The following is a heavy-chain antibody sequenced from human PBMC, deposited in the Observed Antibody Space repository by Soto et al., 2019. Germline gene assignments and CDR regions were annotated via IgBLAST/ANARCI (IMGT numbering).Heavy chain of an antibody. D-gene: IGHD3-22*01. V-gene: IGHV3-23*01. CDR2: ISGSGGST. Sequence: GGSLRISSAASGFTFSSYAMSWVRQAPGKGLEWVSAISGSGGSTYYADSVKGRFTISRDNSKNTLYLQMNSLRAEDTAVYYCVKDPEDDRRGYHAYSGQRTPVPVSS. J-gene: IGHJ1*01. CDR1: GFTFSSYA. CDR3: VKDPEDDRRGYHAY.